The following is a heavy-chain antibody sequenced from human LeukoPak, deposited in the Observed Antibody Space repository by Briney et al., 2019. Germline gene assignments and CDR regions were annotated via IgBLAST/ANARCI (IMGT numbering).Heavy chain of an antibody. D-gene: IGHD3-10*01. CDR3: ARGSKSMVRGVITFSRDGSRYDY. V-gene: IGHV4-34*01. CDR1: GGSFSGYY. J-gene: IGHJ4*02. Sequence: PSETLSLTCAVYGGSFSGYYWSWIRQPPGKGLEWIGEINHSGSTNYNPSLKSRVTISVDTSKNQFSLKLSSVTAADTAVYYCARGSKSMVRGVITFSRDGSRYDYWGQGTLVTVSS. CDR2: INHSGST.